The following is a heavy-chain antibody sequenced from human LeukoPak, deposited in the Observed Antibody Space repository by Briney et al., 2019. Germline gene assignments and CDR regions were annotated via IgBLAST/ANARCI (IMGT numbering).Heavy chain of an antibody. CDR1: GGSISSSY. CDR3: ATWGIAVAGTFDY. Sequence: PSETLSPTCTVPGGSISSSYWSWIRQPPGKGLEWIGYIYYSGSTNYNPSFKSRVAISVDTSKNQFSLKLSSVTAADTAVYYCATWGIAVAGTFDYWGQGTLVTVST. CDR2: IYYSGST. V-gene: IGHV4-59*08. D-gene: IGHD6-19*01. J-gene: IGHJ4*02.